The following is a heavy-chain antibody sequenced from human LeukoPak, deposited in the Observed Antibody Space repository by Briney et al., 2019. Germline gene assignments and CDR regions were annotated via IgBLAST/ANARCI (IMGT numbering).Heavy chain of an antibody. J-gene: IGHJ4*02. CDR3: TTDWAGIGDH. CDR1: GFNFSHGW. D-gene: IGHD6-13*01. Sequence: GSLRLSCGDSGFNFSHGWMGWIRQAPGEGLEWVGRIKSKTDGGTTDYAAPVKGRFTVSRDDSKNTLYLEMNSLKTEDTAVYYCTTDWAGIGDHWGQGTLVTVSS. CDR2: IKSKTDGGTT. V-gene: IGHV3-15*05.